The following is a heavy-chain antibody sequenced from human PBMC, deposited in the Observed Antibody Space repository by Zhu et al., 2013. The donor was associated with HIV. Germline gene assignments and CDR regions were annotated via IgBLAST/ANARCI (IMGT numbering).Heavy chain of an antibody. V-gene: IGHV1-2*02. CDR1: GYTFSDYH. CDR3: AREPANRYGGNSLFDY. CDR2: INPKGGGT. J-gene: IGHJ4*02. Sequence: QVQLVQSGAEVKKPGASVKVSCKASGYTFSDYHMHWVRQAPGQGLEWMGWINPKGGGTNYPQKFQGRVTMTRDTSISTAYMELTSLRSDDTALYYCAREPANRYGGNSLFDYWGQGILVTVSS. D-gene: IGHD4-17*01.